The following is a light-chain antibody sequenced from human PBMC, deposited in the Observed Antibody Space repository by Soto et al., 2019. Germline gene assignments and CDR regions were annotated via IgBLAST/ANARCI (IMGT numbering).Light chain of an antibody. CDR2: AAS. Sequence: EIVMTQSPATLSVSPGERVTLSCRASQNINYKLAWYQQRPGQAPRLLIQAASARATGPPGRFSGSGSETEFTLTSSSLPYEDFGVYYCQQTKDLYSFGQGTKLEIK. J-gene: IGKJ2*03. CDR3: QQTKDLYS. V-gene: IGKV3-15*01. CDR1: QNINYK.